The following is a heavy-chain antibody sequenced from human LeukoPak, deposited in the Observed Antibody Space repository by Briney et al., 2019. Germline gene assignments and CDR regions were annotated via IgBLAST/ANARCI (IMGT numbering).Heavy chain of an antibody. CDR1: GFTFRNYW. D-gene: IGHD6-13*01. J-gene: IGHJ4*02. Sequence: GGSLRLSCEPSGFTFRNYWMSWVRQAPGKGLEWVANINQDGSQIHYVDSVKGRFTISRDNAKNSLYLQMNSLRAEDTAIYYCARANRIAAAGIFDYWGQGSLVTVSS. CDR3: ARANRIAAAGIFDY. V-gene: IGHV3-7*05. CDR2: INQDGSQI.